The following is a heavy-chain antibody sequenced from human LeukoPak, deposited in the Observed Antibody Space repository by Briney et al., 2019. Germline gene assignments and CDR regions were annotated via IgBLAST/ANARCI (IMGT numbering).Heavy chain of an antibody. D-gene: IGHD5-24*01. J-gene: IGHJ3*02. CDR2: IIPIFGTA. CDR1: GYTFTSYG. Sequence: SVKVSCKASGYTFTSYGISWVRQAPGQGLEWMGGIIPIFGTANYAQKFQGRVTITADESTSTAYMELSSLRSEDTAVYYCAVDVEMATTKTDDAFDIWGQGTMVTVSS. CDR3: AVDVEMATTKTDDAFDI. V-gene: IGHV1-69*13.